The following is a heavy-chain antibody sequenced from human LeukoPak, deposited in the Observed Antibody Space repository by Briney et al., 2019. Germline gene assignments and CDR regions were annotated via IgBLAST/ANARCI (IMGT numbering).Heavy chain of an antibody. Sequence: GGSLRLSCTASEFTFGDYAISWVRQAPGKGLEWVSSISSSSSYIYYADSVKGRFTISRDNAKNSLYLQMNILRAEDTAVYYCARDRYYYMDVWGKGTTVTVSS. CDR1: EFTFGDYA. V-gene: IGHV3-21*01. CDR3: ARDRYYYMDV. CDR2: ISSSSSYI. J-gene: IGHJ6*03.